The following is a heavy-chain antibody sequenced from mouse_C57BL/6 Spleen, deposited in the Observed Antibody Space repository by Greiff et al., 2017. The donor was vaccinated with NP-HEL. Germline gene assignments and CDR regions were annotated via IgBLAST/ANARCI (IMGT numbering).Heavy chain of an antibody. V-gene: IGHV1-85*01. CDR1: GYTFTSHD. CDR2: IYPRDGST. CDR3: AREYDYDSAGFAY. D-gene: IGHD2-4*01. J-gene: IGHJ3*01. Sequence: QVQLQQSGPELVKPGASVKLSCKASGYTFTSHDINWVKQRPGQGLEWIGWIYPRDGSTKYNEKFKGKATLTVDTSSSTAYMELHSLASEDSAVYLCAREYDYDSAGFAYWGQGTLVTVSA.